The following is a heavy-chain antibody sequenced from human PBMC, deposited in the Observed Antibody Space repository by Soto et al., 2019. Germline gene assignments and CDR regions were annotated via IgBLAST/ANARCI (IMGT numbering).Heavy chain of an antibody. CDR3: AKGDSRWLQAYAFDY. J-gene: IGHJ4*02. CDR2: ISYDGSNK. D-gene: IGHD5-12*01. CDR1: GFTFSSYG. V-gene: IGHV3-30*18. Sequence: PGGSLRLSCAASGFTFSSYGMHWARQAPGKGLEWVAVISYDGSNKYYADSVKGRFTISRDNSKNTLYLQMNSLRAEDTAVYYCAKGDSRWLQAYAFDYWGQGTLVTVSS.